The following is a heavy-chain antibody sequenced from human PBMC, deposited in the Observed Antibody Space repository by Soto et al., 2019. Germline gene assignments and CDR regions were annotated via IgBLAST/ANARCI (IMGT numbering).Heavy chain of an antibody. CDR1: GDSISSYY. J-gene: IGHJ4*02. Sequence: SETLSLTCTVSGDSISSYYWSWIRQPPGKGLEWIGYIYYSGSTNYNPSLKSRVTISVDTSKNQFSLKLSSVTAADTAVYYCARGTKLSGYDQFDYWGQGTLVTVSS. CDR2: IYYSGST. D-gene: IGHD5-12*01. CDR3: ARGTKLSGYDQFDY. V-gene: IGHV4-59*01.